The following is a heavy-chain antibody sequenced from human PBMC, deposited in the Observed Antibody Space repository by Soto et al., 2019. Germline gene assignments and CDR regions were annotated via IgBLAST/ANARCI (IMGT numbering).Heavy chain of an antibody. CDR1: GGSISSSSYY. J-gene: IGHJ5*02. CDR2: IYYSGST. CDR3: ARGRSGSYYMGWFDP. D-gene: IGHD3-10*01. V-gene: IGHV4-39*07. Sequence: SETLSLTCTVSGGSISSSSYYWGWIRQPPGKGLEWIGSIYYSGSTYYNPSLKSRVTISVDTSKNQFSLKLSSVTAADTAVYYCARGRSGSYYMGWFDPWGQGTLVTVSS.